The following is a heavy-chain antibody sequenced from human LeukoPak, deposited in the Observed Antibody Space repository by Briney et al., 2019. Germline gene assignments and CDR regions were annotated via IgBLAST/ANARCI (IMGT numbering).Heavy chain of an antibody. J-gene: IGHJ6*04. CDR2: IYPGDSDT. CDR3: ASSYYYGSGSYFHYGMDV. V-gene: IGHV5-51*01. CDR1: GYSFTSYW. Sequence: GGSLKISCRGSGYSFTSYWIGWVRQMPGKGLEWMGIIYPGDSDTRYSPSFQGQVTISADKSFSTAYLQWSSLKASDTAMYYCASSYYYGSGSYFHYGMDVWGKGTTVTVSS. D-gene: IGHD3-10*01.